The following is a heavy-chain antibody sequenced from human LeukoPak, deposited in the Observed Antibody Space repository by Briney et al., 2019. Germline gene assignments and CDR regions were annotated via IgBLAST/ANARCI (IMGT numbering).Heavy chain of an antibody. V-gene: IGHV3-23*01. CDR3: AREAASYSSSHYYLYMDV. Sequence: GGSLRLSCAASGFTFSSYAMSWVRQAPGKGLEWVSAISGSGGSTYYADSVKGRFTISRDNAKNSLYLQMNSLRAEDTAVYYCAREAASYSSSHYYLYMDVWGKGTTVTVSS. J-gene: IGHJ6*03. CDR1: GFTFSSYA. D-gene: IGHD6-6*01. CDR2: ISGSGGST.